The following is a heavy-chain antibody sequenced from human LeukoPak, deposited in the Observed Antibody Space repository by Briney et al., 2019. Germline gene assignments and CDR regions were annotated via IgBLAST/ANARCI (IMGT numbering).Heavy chain of an antibody. J-gene: IGHJ4*02. Sequence: GGSLRLSCAASGFTFSSYGMHWVRQAPGKGLEWVAVIWYDGSNKYYADSVKGRFTISRDNSKNTLYLQMNSLRAEDTAVYYCGRVGTPRILDFDYWGQGTLVTVSS. CDR1: GFTFSSYG. V-gene: IGHV3-33*01. CDR3: GRVGTPRILDFDY. CDR2: IWYDGSNK. D-gene: IGHD5-18*01.